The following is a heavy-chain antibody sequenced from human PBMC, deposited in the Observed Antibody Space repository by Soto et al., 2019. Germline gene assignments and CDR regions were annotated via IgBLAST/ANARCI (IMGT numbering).Heavy chain of an antibody. V-gene: IGHV4-31*03. CDR3: ARAGASPTTPIDY. CDR1: GGSISSGGYY. J-gene: IGHJ4*02. CDR2: IYYSGST. D-gene: IGHD2-15*01. Sequence: RSLTCTVSGGSISSGGYYWSWIRQHPGKGLEWIGYIYYSGSTYYNPSLKSRVTISVDTSKNQFSLKLSSVTAADTAVYYCARAGASPTTPIDYWGQGTLVTVSS.